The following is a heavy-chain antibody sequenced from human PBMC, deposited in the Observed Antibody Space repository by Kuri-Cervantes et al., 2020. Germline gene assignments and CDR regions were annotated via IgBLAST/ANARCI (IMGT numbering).Heavy chain of an antibody. CDR3: ARDYYYGSGSYGGWFDP. Sequence: GESLKISCAASGFTFSSYGMHWVRQAPGKGLEWVAVISYDGSNKYYADSVKGRFTISRDNSKNTLHLQMNSLRAEDTAVYYCARDYYYGSGSYGGWFDPWGQGTLVTVSS. D-gene: IGHD3-10*01. J-gene: IGHJ5*02. CDR1: GFTFSSYG. CDR2: ISYDGSNK. V-gene: IGHV3-30*03.